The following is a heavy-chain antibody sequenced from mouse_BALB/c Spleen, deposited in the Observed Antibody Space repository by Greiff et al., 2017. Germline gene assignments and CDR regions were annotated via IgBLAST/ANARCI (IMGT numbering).Heavy chain of an antibody. Sequence: EVHLVESGGGLLQPGGSRNLSCAASGFTFSSFGMPWVRPAPEKGLGWFAYIISGSSTIYFADTVKGRFTISRDNPKNTLFLQMTSLRSEDTAMYYCARGLGFDYWGQGTTLTVSS. J-gene: IGHJ2*01. V-gene: IGHV5-17*02. D-gene: IGHD3-3*01. CDR2: IISGSSTI. CDR1: GFTFSSFG. CDR3: ARGLGFDY.